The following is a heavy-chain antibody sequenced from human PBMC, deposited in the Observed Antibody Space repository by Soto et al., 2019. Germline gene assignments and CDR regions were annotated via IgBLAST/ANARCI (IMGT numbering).Heavy chain of an antibody. D-gene: IGHD1-26*01. CDR2: IYYRGST. Sequence: PSETLSLTCTVSGGSISSHYLSWGRQAPGKGLEWIVHIYYRGSTNYNPSLRSRSTISVDASKSQFSLKLNSVTTADTAVYYCARDGREASGMDVWGQGTKVTVSS. CDR1: GGSISSHY. CDR3: ARDGREASGMDV. V-gene: IGHV4-59*11. J-gene: IGHJ6*02.